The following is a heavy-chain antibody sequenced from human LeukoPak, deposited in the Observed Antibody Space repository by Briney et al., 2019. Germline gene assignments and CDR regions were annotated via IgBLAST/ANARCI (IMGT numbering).Heavy chain of an antibody. D-gene: IGHD5-12*01. CDR2: ISAYNGNT. V-gene: IGHV1-18*04. CDR3: ARELRLRLNYYYYMDV. Sequence: GASVKVSCKASGYTFTGYYMHWVRQATGQGLEWMGWISAYNGNTNYAQKLQGRVTMTTDTSKSTAYMELRSLRSDDTAVYYCARELRLRLNYYYYMDVWGKGTTVTVSS. CDR1: GYTFTGYY. J-gene: IGHJ6*03.